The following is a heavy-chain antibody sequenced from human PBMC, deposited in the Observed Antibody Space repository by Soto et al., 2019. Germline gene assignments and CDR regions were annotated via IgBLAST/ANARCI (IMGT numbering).Heavy chain of an antibody. CDR2: ISYDGSNK. V-gene: IGHV3-30*18. CDR1: GFTFSSYG. Sequence: GGSLRLSCAASGFTFSSYGMHWVRQAPGKGLEWVAVISYDGSNKYYADSVKGRFTISRDNSKNTLYLQMNSLRAEDTAVYYCAKVVRGSGSSALGYYYGMDVWGQGTTVTVSS. CDR3: AKVVRGSGSSALGYYYGMDV. J-gene: IGHJ6*02. D-gene: IGHD3-10*01.